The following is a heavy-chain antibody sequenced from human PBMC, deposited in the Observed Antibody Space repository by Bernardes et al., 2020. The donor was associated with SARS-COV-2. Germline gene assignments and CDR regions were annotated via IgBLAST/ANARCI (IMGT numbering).Heavy chain of an antibody. CDR1: GFTVSSNY. Sequence: GGSLRLSCAASGFTVSSNYMTWVRQAPGKGLEWVSSVSNNGLSTYFADSVKGRFNISRDNSKKMLFLQMNSLRAEDTGIYFCAKDWRFFDNWG. CDR3: AKDWRFFDN. CDR2: SNNGLST. J-gene: IGHJ4*01. D-gene: IGHD3-3*01. V-gene: IGHV3-53*01.